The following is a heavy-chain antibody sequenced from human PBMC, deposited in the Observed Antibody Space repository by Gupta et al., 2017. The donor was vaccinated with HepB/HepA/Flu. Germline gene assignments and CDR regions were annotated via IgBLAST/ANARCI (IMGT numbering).Heavy chain of an antibody. CDR1: GYTFTDFY. D-gene: IGHD5-12*01. V-gene: IGHV1-2*02. J-gene: IGHJ5*01. CDR3: ARGTRRGGNIVPFDF. CDR2: LNPNSGGT. Sequence: QVQLAQSGTEVKQPGASVRVSCKASGYTFTDFYIPWSRQAPGHGLEWMGWLNPNSGGTNYAQKFQGRVTLTRDTSISTAYMEVNTLKSDDTAIYYCARGTRRGGNIVPFDFWGQGTLVTVSS.